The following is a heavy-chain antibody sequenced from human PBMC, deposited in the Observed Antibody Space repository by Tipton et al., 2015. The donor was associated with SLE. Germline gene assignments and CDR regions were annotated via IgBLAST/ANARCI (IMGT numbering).Heavy chain of an antibody. CDR2: MFHDGNI. Sequence: TLSLTCTVSGDSVKSRYWIWVRQPAGRGLELLAYMFHDGNINYNPSLKTRLTMSVDTSRDQFSLTLNSVTAADTGIYYCARGREWNWSPYYMDVWGKGTTVTVSS. J-gene: IGHJ6*03. D-gene: IGHD1-1*01. CDR3: ARGREWNWSPYYMDV. CDR1: GDSVKSRY. V-gene: IGHV4-59*02.